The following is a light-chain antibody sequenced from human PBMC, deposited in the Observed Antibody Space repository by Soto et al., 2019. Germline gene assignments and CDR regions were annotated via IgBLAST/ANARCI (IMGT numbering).Light chain of an antibody. CDR2: TES. CDR1: QGISSW. V-gene: IGKV1-12*01. Sequence: DIQLPQSPSSVSAAVVDIVTIPCRASQGISSWLAWYQQKLGKAPNILIYTESSLQSGVPSRFSGSGSGTELNLTISSLQPEDFATYYCQQSYSTPRTCGQGTKVDIK. J-gene: IGKJ1*01. CDR3: QQSYSTPRT.